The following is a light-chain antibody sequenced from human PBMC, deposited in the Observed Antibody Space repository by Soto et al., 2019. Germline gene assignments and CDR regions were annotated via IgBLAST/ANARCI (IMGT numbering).Light chain of an antibody. CDR1: QGIRND. V-gene: IGKV1-6*01. CDR2: GAS. Sequence: AIQMTQSPSSLSASVGDRVTITCRASQGIRNDLGWFQQKPGKAPKLLIYGASSLQSGVPSRFSGSGSGTNFNLTISSLQPEDFATYYCLQDYNYPYTFGQGTKLEIK. J-gene: IGKJ2*01. CDR3: LQDYNYPYT.